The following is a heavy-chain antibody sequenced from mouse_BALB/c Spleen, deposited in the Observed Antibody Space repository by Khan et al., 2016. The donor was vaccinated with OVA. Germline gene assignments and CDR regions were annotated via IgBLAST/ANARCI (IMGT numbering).Heavy chain of an antibody. CDR1: GFTFSTYV. Sequence: EVQVVESGGDLVKPGGSLTLSCAASGFTFSTYVMSWVRQTPDKRLEWVATVSTGGSYTYYPDSVKGRFTLSRDNAKNTLYLQMSGLKSEDTAMFDCTRLAYYYDSEGFAYWGQGTLVTVSA. CDR3: TRLAYYYDSEGFAY. V-gene: IGHV5-6*01. J-gene: IGHJ3*01. CDR2: VSTGGSYT. D-gene: IGHD1-1*01.